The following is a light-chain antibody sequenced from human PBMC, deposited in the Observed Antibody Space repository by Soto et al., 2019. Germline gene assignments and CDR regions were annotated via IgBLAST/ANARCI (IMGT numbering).Light chain of an antibody. J-gene: IGLJ3*02. V-gene: IGLV2-14*01. CDR1: SSDVGGYNY. CDR3: QSYDNSLSGSRV. CDR2: EVS. Sequence: QSALTQPASVSGSPGQSITISCTGTSSDVGGYNYVSWYQQHPGRAPKLMIFEVSHRPSGISNRFSGSKSGNTASLIISGLQAADEANYYCQSYDNSLSGSRVFGGGTQLTVL.